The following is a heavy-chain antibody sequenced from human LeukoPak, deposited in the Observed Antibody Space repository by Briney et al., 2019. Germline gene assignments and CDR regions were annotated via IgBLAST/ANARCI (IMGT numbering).Heavy chain of an antibody. D-gene: IGHD2-2*01. J-gene: IGHJ4*02. CDR3: ARDCVYCTRATCSSHLPEPPSLDY. CDR1: GFTFNNYG. CDR2: IWFDESNK. V-gene: IGHV3-33*01. Sequence: PGGSLRLSCAASGFTFNNYGVHWVRQAPGKGLEWLAFIWFDESNKFYAGSVKGRFTIFRDNSKNTLYLQTNSLRAEDTAVCYCARDCVYCTRATCSSHLPEPPSLDYWGQGTPVTVSS.